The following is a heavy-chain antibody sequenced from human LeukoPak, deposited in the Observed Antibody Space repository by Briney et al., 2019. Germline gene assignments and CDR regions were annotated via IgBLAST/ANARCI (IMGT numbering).Heavy chain of an antibody. D-gene: IGHD6-19*01. V-gene: IGHV4-59*01. Sequence: PSETLSLTCTVSGGYMSTCYWGWVRQPPGKGLEWIGYISYSGSTTYHPSLNSRVTISLDTSKNQFSLMVTSVTAADTAVYFCARAFSAWPHAFDIWGRGTMVTVSS. CDR3: ARAFSAWPHAFDI. CDR2: ISYSGST. J-gene: IGHJ3*02. CDR1: GGYMSTCY.